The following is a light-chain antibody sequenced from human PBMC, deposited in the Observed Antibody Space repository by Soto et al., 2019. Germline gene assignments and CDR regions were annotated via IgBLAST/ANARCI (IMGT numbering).Light chain of an antibody. CDR2: AAS. Sequence: EIVSTQSPGTLSLSPGERATLSCRASQSVSSAYLAWYQHKPGQPPTLLIYAASSRVSGIPDRFSGSGSGTDFTLSISRLEPEDFAAYYCQQYGSSSTWTFGQGTKVEIK. CDR1: QSVSSAY. CDR3: QQYGSSSTWT. V-gene: IGKV3-20*01. J-gene: IGKJ1*01.